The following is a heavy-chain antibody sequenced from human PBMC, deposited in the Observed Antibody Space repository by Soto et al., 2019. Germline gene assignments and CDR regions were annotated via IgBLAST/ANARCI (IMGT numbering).Heavy chain of an antibody. D-gene: IGHD3-10*01. CDR3: ARAANFHYYGSGRQPANYYYYGMDV. CDR2: IYYSGST. V-gene: IGHV4-31*03. CDR1: GGSISSGGYY. J-gene: IGHJ6*02. Sequence: QVQLQESGPGLVKPSQTLSLTCTVSGGSISSGGYYWSWIRQHPGKGLEWIGYIYYSGSTYYNPSLKSRVTISVDPSKNQFSLKLSSVTAADTAVYYCARAANFHYYGSGRQPANYYYYGMDVWGQGTTVTVSS.